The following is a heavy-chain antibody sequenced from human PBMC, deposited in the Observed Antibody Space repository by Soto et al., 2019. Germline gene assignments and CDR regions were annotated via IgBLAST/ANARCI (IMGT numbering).Heavy chain of an antibody. V-gene: IGHV3-7*04. Sequence: GGSLRLSCAASGFTFSSYWMSWVRQAPGKGLEWVANIKQDGSEKYYVDSVKGRFTISRDNAKNSLYRQMNSLRAEDTAVYYCARVYCSGGSCYWGVDYWGQGTLVTVSS. CDR2: IKQDGSEK. CDR3: ARVYCSGGSCYWGVDY. CDR1: GFTFSSYW. J-gene: IGHJ4*02. D-gene: IGHD2-15*01.